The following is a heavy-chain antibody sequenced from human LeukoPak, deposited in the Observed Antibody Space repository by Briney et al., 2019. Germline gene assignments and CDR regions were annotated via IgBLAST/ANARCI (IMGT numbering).Heavy chain of an antibody. J-gene: IGHJ1*01. Sequence: SETLSLTCAVYGGSFSGYYWSWIRQPPGKGLEWLGEINHSGSSNYNPSLKSRVTISVDTSKNQFSLKLSSVTAADTAVYYCARGEDGDYYFQHWGQGTLVTVSS. CDR3: ARGEDGDYYFQH. CDR2: INHSGSS. D-gene: IGHD4-17*01. CDR1: GGSFSGYY. V-gene: IGHV4-34*01.